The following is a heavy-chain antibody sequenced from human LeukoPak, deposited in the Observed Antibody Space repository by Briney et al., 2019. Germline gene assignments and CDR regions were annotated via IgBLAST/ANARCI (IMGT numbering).Heavy chain of an antibody. D-gene: IGHD3-10*01. CDR1: GGSFSGYY. Sequence: SETLSLTCAVYGGSFSGYYWSWIRQPPGKGLEWIGEINHSGSTNYNPSLKSRVTISVDTSKNQFSLKLSSVTAADTAVYYCARGAKRGPAGYYGSGSYYTRPALFDYWGQGTLVTVSS. CDR3: ARGAKRGPAGYYGSGSYYTRPALFDY. J-gene: IGHJ4*02. V-gene: IGHV4-34*01. CDR2: INHSGST.